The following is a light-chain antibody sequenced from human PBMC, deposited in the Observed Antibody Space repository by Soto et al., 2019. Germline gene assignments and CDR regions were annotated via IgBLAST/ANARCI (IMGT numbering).Light chain of an antibody. J-gene: IGKJ1*01. CDR1: QTVSRSS. CDR3: QQYGSSPRT. CDR2: GAS. Sequence: DIVFTQSPGTLSLSPGERATLSCRASQTVSRSSLDWDHQKPGQAPRLLIFGASTRAAGFPDRFSGSGSGTDFTLTIRRLEPEDFAVYYCQQYGSSPRTFGQGTKVEIK. V-gene: IGKV3-20*01.